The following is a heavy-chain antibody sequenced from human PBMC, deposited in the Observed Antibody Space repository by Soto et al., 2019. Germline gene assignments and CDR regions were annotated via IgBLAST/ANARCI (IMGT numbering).Heavy chain of an antibody. CDR1: GGSISSGGYS. V-gene: IGHV4-30-2*01. J-gene: IGHJ2*01. CDR2: FYHSGST. Sequence: QLQLQESGSGLVKPSQTLSLTCAVSGGSISSGGYSWSWIRQPPGKGLEWIGYFYHSGSTYYNPSLKSRVTISVDRPKNHFSLKLSSVDAADTAAYYCAGVPGLWGRGTLVTVSS. CDR3: AGVPGL.